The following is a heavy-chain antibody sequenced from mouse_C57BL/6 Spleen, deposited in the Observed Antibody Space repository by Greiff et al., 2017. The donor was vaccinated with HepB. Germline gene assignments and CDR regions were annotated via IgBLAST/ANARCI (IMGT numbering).Heavy chain of an antibody. J-gene: IGHJ3*01. Sequence: EVQLQQSGAELVRPGASVKLSCTASGFNIKDDYMHWVKQRPEQGLEWIGWIDPENGDTEYASKFQGKATITADTSSNTAYLQLSSLTSEDTAVYYCTTFITTVAYWGQGTLVTVSA. CDR3: TTFITTVAY. CDR1: GFNIKDDY. V-gene: IGHV14-4*01. CDR2: IDPENGDT. D-gene: IGHD1-2*01.